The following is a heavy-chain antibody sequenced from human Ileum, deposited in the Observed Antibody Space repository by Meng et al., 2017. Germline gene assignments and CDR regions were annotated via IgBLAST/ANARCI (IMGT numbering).Heavy chain of an antibody. Sequence: VQLREAGPGLVEPSAALSLSCAVSGRTISRRDRWRWVGRLAGMGLGWIAEMNLGGSPNYNPSLKSRVTMSVDKSNDDLSLQLASVTAADTAVYYCAHIFDSWGQGTLVTVSS. J-gene: IGHJ4*02. CDR1: GRTISRRDR. CDR2: MNLGGSP. CDR3: AHIFDS. V-gene: IGHV4-4*02.